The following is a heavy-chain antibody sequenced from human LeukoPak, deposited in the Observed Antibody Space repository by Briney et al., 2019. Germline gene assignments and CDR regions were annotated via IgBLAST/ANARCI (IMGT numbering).Heavy chain of an antibody. CDR3: AQQLVPCDPTNCRGGFDP. CDR2: IIPIFGIA. V-gene: IGHV1-69*04. J-gene: IGHJ5*02. CDR1: GGTFSSYA. Sequence: SVKVSCKASGGTFSSYAISWVRQAPGQGLEWMGRIIPIFGIANYAQKFQGRVTITADKSTSTAYMELSSLRSEDTAVYYCAQQLVPCDPTNCRGGFDPWGQGTLVTVS. D-gene: IGHD6-13*01.